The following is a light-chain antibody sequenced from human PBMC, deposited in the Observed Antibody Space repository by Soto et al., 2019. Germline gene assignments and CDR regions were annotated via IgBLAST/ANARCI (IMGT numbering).Light chain of an antibody. J-gene: IGLJ1*01. Sequence: QSVLTQPASVSGSPGQSITISCTGTSSDVGGYKYVSWYQQHPGKAPKVMIYDVSNRPSGVSDRFSGSKSGNTASLTISGLQAEDEADYYCFLFRSNNAPRVFGTGTKVTVL. CDR3: FLFRSNNAPRV. CDR1: SSDVGGYKY. CDR2: DVS. V-gene: IGLV2-14*03.